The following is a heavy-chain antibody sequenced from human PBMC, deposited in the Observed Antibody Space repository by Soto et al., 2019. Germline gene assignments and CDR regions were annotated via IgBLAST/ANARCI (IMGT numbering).Heavy chain of an antibody. CDR3: ASQRSYYYDSSGYYGY. J-gene: IGHJ4*02. CDR2: IIPIFGTA. V-gene: IGHV1-69*01. CDR1: GGTFSSYA. Sequence: QVQLVQSGAEVKKPGSSVKVSCKASGGTFSSYAISWVRQAPGQGLEWMGGIIPIFGTANYAQKFQGRVTITADESTSTADMELSSLRSEDTAVYYCASQRSYYYDSSGYYGYWGQGTLVTVSS. D-gene: IGHD3-22*01.